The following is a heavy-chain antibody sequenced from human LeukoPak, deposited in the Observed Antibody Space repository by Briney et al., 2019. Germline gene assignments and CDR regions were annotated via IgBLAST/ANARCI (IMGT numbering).Heavy chain of an antibody. CDR1: GFTFSDYY. V-gene: IGHV3-11*01. J-gene: IGHJ4*02. CDR3: ANSQWLVRSFDY. D-gene: IGHD6-19*01. CDR2: ISSSGSTI. Sequence: GGSLRLSCAASGFTFSDYYMSWIRQAPGKGLEWVSYISSSGSTIYYADSVKGRFTISRDNAKNSLYLQMNSLRAEDTAVYYSANSQWLVRSFDYWGQGTLVTVSS.